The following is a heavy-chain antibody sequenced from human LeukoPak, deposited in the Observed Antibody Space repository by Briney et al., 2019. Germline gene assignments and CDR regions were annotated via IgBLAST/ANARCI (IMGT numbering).Heavy chain of an antibody. CDR2: MSPNSGNT. CDR1: GYTFTSYD. V-gene: IGHV1-8*03. D-gene: IGHD3-10*01. J-gene: IGHJ4*02. CDR3: TGNYYGSGSYADFDY. Sequence: ASVKVSCKASGYTFTSYDINWVRQATGQGLEWMGWMSPNSGNTGYAQKFQGRVTITRNTSISTAYMELSSLRSEDTAVYYCTGNYYGSGSYADFDYWGQGPLVTVSS.